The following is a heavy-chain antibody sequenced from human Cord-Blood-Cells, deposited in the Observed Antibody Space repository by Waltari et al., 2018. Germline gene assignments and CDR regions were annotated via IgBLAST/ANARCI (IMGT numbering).Heavy chain of an antibody. CDR1: GGSISSHY. CDR2: IYYSGST. Sequence: QVQLQESGPGLVKPSETLSLTCTVSGGSISSHYWSWIRQPPGKGLEWIWYIYYSGSTNYNPSLKSRVTISVDTSKNQFSLKLSSVTAADTAVYYCARGANDFWSGYYNYWGQGTLVTVSS. J-gene: IGHJ4*02. V-gene: IGHV4-59*11. CDR3: ARGANDFWSGYYNY. D-gene: IGHD3-3*01.